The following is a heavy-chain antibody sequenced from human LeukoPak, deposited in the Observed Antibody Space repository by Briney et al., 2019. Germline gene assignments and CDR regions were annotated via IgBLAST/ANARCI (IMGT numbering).Heavy chain of an antibody. CDR1: GFTFSNFW. V-gene: IGHV3-7*01. CDR2: IKQDGSEK. Sequence: PGGSLRLSCAASGFTFSNFWMSWVRQAPGKGLEWVANIKQDGSEKNYVDSVKGRFTISRDNAKNTLFLQMNSLRAEDTAIYYCARDEPTVTTGPPVGSWGQGNLVTVSS. CDR3: ARDEPTVTTGPPVGS. J-gene: IGHJ4*02. D-gene: IGHD4-17*01.